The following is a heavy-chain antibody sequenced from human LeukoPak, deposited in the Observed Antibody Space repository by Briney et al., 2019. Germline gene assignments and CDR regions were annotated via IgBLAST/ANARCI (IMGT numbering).Heavy chain of an antibody. V-gene: IGHV3-33*01. Sequence: GGSLRLSCAASGFIFSNYGMHWVRQAPGKGLEWVAVIWYDGSNKYYADSVKGRFTISRDNSKNTVYLQMNGLRAEDTAVYYCARGLRNTDTFDIWGQGTMVTVSS. J-gene: IGHJ3*02. CDR3: ARGLRNTDTFDI. CDR1: GFIFSNYG. CDR2: IWYDGSNK.